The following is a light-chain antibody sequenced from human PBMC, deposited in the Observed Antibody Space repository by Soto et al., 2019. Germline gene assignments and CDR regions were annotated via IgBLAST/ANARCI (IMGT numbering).Light chain of an antibody. CDR3: QTWGTDIPV. J-gene: IGLJ1*01. V-gene: IGLV4-69*01. Sequence: QLVLTQSPSVSASLGASVKLTCTLSSGHSSYAIAWRQQQPERGPRFLLKLNSDGSHNKGDGIPDRFSGSSSGAERFLTISSLQSEDEAEYYCQTWGTDIPVFGTGTKVTVL. CDR1: SGHSSYA. CDR2: LNSDGSH.